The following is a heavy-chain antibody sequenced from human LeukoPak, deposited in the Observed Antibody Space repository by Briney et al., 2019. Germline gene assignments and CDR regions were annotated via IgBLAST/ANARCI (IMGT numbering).Heavy chain of an antibody. Sequence: SETLSLTCTVSGGSISSYYWSWIRQPPGKGLEWIGYIYYSGSTNYNPSLKSRVTISVDTSKNQFSLKLSSVTAADTAVYYCARGGSGWSRFDYWGQGTLVTVSS. D-gene: IGHD6-19*01. CDR3: ARGGSGWSRFDY. V-gene: IGHV4-59*01. J-gene: IGHJ4*02. CDR2: IYYSGST. CDR1: GGSISSYY.